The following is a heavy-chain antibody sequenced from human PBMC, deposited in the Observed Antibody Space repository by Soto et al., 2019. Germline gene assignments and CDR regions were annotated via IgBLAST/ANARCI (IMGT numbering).Heavy chain of an antibody. CDR3: AREYLDYGPDV. CDR1: GFSCGRYA. V-gene: IGHV3-30-3*01. CDR2: IPYDGGNR. J-gene: IGHJ6*02. Sequence: GSLRVSCAVSGFSCGRYAMRWVRQAPGKGLEWVASIPYDGGNRKYADSVKGRFTISRDNAKDMLYLHMSSLGPDDTSVYYCAREYLDYGPDVWGQGTSVTVSS.